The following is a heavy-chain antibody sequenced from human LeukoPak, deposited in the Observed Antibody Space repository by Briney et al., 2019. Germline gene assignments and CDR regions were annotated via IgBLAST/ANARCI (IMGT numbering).Heavy chain of an antibody. V-gene: IGHV3-33*01. CDR2: IWYDGGNK. J-gene: IGHJ4*02. CDR3: ARAYGDYDGFDY. CDR1: GFTFSSYG. D-gene: IGHD4-17*01. Sequence: GGSLRLSCAASGFTFSSYGMHWVRQAPGKGLEWVAVIWYDGGNKYYADPVKGRFTISRDNSKNTLYLQMNSLRAEDTAVYYCARAYGDYDGFDYWGQGTLVTVSS.